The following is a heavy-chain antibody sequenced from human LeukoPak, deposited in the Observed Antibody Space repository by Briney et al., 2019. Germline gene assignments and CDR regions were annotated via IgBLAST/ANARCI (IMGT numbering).Heavy chain of an antibody. CDR1: GGSIYGGGYY. D-gene: IGHD5-18*01. V-gene: IGHV4-61*02. Sequence: SETLSLTCTVSGGSIYGGGYYWSWIRQPAGKGLEWIGRIYTSGSTNYNPSLKSRVTISVDTSKNQFSLKLSSVTAADTAVYYCARQGAERQLWVALGAFDIWGQGTMVTVSS. J-gene: IGHJ3*02. CDR3: ARQGAERQLWVALGAFDI. CDR2: IYTSGST.